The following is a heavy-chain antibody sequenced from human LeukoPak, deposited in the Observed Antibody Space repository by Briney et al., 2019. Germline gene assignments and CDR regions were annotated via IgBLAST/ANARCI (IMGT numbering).Heavy chain of an antibody. CDR1: GGSISSYR. J-gene: IGHJ2*01. CDR2: MYASGST. D-gene: IGHD2-2*01. Sequence: SETLSLTCSVSGGSISSYRCSWLRQPAGKGLEWIGRMYASGSTNFNPSLKSRVTMSVDTSKNQFSLNLSSVTAADMAVYYCARDMGVSQRYWYFDLWGPGTLVTVSS. CDR3: ARDMGVSQRYWYFDL. V-gene: IGHV4-4*07.